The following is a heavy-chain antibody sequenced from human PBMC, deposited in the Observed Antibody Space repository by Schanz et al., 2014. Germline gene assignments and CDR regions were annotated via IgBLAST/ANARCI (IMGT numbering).Heavy chain of an antibody. CDR1: GGSISSFK. V-gene: IGHV4-59*08. CDR2: IYSSGST. D-gene: IGHD3-10*01. Sequence: QVQLQESGPGLVKPSETLSLTCTVSGGSISSFKWSWIRQPPGKGLEYIGYIYSSGSTNYNPSLESRVTMSVDTSKNQVSLKVTSVSAADTAIYYCAIIGGPGTYHLDPWGQGTLVTVSS. CDR3: AIIGGPGTYHLDP. J-gene: IGHJ5*02.